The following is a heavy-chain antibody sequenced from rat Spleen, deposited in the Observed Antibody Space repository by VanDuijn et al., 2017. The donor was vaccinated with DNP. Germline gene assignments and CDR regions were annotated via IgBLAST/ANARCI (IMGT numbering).Heavy chain of an antibody. CDR2: INYSGST. J-gene: IGHJ1*01. CDR3: ARGNDGYYPDWYFDF. V-gene: IGHV3-1*01. Sequence: VQLKESGPGLVQPSQSLSLTCSVTGFSITSNYWGWIRKLPGNKMEWIGYINYSGSTGYNPSLKSRISISRDTSKNQFFLQLNSVTTEDTATYYCARGNDGYYPDWYFDFWGPGTMVTVSS. D-gene: IGHD1-12*03. CDR1: GFSITSNY.